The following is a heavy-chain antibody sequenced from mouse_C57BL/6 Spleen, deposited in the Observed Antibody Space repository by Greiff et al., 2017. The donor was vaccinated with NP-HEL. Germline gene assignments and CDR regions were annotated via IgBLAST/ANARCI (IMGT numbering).Heavy chain of an antibody. V-gene: IGHV1-80*01. CDR3: ARGNPAWFAY. J-gene: IGHJ3*01. CDR2: IYPGDGDT. CDR1: GYAFSSYW. Sequence: QVQLKESGAELVKPGASVKISCKASGYAFSSYWMNWVKQRPGKGLEWIGQIYPGDGDTNYNGKFKGKATLTADKSSSTAYMQLSSLTSEDSAVYFCARGNPAWFAYWGQGTLVTVSA.